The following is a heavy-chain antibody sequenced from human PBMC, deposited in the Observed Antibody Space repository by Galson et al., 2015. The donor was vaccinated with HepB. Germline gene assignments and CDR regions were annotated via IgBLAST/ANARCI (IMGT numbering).Heavy chain of an antibody. V-gene: IGHV1-18*01. CDR3: ARDRDYRFDF. CDR2: ISSNGGNT. J-gene: IGHJ4*02. CDR1: GCTFTING. Sequence: SVKVSCKASGCTFTINGISWVRQTPGQGPEWLGWISSNGGNTKYAQKYQGRITLTRDTSASTAYLELRSLRSDDTAMYYCARDRDYRFDFWGQGTLVTVSS. D-gene: IGHD4/OR15-4a*01.